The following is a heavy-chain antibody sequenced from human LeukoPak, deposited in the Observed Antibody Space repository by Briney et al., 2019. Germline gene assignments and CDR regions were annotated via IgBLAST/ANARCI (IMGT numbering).Heavy chain of an antibody. J-gene: IGHJ6*03. D-gene: IGHD2-2*01. CDR2: IYYSGNT. Sequence: PSQTLSLTCTVSGGSISSSSYYWGWIRKPPGKGLEWIGSIYYSGNTYYNPSLKSRVTISVDTSKNQFSLKLSSVTAADTAVYYCARHLYRLGYCSSTSCYAGYYYSYMDVWGKGTTVTVSS. CDR1: GGSISSSSYY. CDR3: ARHLYRLGYCSSTSCYAGYYYSYMDV. V-gene: IGHV4-39*01.